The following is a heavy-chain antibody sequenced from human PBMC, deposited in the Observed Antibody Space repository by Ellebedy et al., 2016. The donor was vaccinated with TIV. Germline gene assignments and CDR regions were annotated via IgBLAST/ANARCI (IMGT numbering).Heavy chain of an antibody. V-gene: IGHV1-24*01. CDR3: ATSDTSKDLYAYYHAMDV. CDR2: FDPEEGET. J-gene: IGHJ6*02. CDR1: GDTLTDLS. Sequence: AASVTVSCKVSGDTLTDLSIHWVRQAPGKGLEWMGGFDPEEGETLYAQKFQGRVNMSEDTSTDTAYMELSSLRSEDTAVYYCATSDTSKDLYAYYHAMDVWGQGTTVTVSS. D-gene: IGHD5-18*01.